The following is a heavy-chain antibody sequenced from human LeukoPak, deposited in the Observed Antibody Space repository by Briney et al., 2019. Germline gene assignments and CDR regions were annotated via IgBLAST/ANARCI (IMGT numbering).Heavy chain of an antibody. CDR1: GYTFTSYY. D-gene: IGHD6-19*01. V-gene: IGHV1-46*01. CDR2: INPSGGST. CDR3: ATAYSSGPHWFDP. J-gene: IGHJ5*02. Sequence: ASVKVSCKASGYTFTSYYVHWVRQAPGQGLEWMGIINPSGGSTSYAQKFQGRVTMTEDTSTDTAYMELSSLRSEDTAVYYCATAYSSGPHWFDPWGQGTLVTVSS.